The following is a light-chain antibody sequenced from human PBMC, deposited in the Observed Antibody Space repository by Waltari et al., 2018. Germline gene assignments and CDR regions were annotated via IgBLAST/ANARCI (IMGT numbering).Light chain of an antibody. CDR1: QSIATY. J-gene: IGKJ1*01. CDR2: GAS. V-gene: IGKV1-39*01. Sequence: DIQMSQSPSSPSASVRDRVTIPCRASQSIATYLNWYQQRPGKAPKLLIYGASSLQSGVPSRFSGSGSGTEFTLSITSLEPEDFATYYCQQSYSVPPTFGQGTKVEI. CDR3: QQSYSVPPT.